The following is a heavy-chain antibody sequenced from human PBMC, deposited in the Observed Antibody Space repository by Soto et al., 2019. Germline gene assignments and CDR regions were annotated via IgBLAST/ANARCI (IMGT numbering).Heavy chain of an antibody. CDR2: ISGSGGST. J-gene: IGHJ4*02. V-gene: IGHV3-23*01. CDR1: GFTFSSYA. CDR3: AKVLRGGAMPGPDY. Sequence: EVQLLEAGGGLVQPGGSLRLSCAASGFTFSSYAMSWVRQAPGKGLEWVSAISGSGGSTYYADSVKGRFTISRDNSNNTLYLQMNSLRAEDTAVYYCAKVLRGGAMPGPDYWGQGTLVTVSS. D-gene: IGHD3-16*01.